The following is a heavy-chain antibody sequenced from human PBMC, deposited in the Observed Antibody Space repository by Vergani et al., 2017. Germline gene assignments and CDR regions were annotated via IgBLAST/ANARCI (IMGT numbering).Heavy chain of an antibody. D-gene: IGHD3-10*01. Sequence: QVQLQQWGAGVVKPSGTLSLTCAVFGESFSSFYWSWIRQPPGKGLGWVGEINNDVHTHYNPSLESRVTVSRDTAKNQFSLNLMSVTSADTAMYYCAVRPRVNLVGGEIVTKRTFDYWSQGSLVTVPS. J-gene: IGHJ4*02. CDR3: AVRPRVNLVGGEIVTKRTFDY. V-gene: IGHV4-34*02. CDR1: GESFSSFY. CDR2: INNDVHT.